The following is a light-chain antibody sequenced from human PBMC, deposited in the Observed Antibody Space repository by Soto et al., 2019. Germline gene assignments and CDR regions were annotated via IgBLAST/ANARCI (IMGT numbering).Light chain of an antibody. CDR1: QSVSSI. J-gene: IGKJ5*01. V-gene: IGKV3-15*01. CDR3: QQYNSWPPIT. CDR2: GAS. Sequence: EVVLTQSPATLSLSPGERATLSCGASQSVSSIYIAWYQQRPGQAPRLVIYGASTRATGIPARFSGGGSGTEFTLTISSLQSEDFAVYYCQQYNSWPPITFGQGTRLEIK.